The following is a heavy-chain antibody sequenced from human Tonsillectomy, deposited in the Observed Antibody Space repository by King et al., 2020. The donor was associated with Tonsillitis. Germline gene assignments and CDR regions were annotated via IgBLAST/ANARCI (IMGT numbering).Heavy chain of an antibody. CDR2: ISSGSSHT. CDR1: KFTFSDYY. V-gene: IGHV3-11*06. CDR3: ARDTIVVAGNYSDY. Sequence: QVQLVESGGGLVKPGGSLRLSCAASKFTFSDYYMSWIRQAPGKGLEWVSYISSGSSHTKYADSVKGRFTISRDNAKNSLYLQMNSLRAEDTAVYYCARDTIVVAGNYSDYWGQGTLVTVFS. J-gene: IGHJ4*02. D-gene: IGHD6-19*01.